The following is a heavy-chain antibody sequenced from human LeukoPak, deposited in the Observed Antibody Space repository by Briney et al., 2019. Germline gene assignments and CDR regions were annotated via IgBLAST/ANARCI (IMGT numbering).Heavy chain of an antibody. V-gene: IGHV3-9*01. CDR1: GFTFDDYA. CDR3: AKEGSSSPYYYYGMDV. J-gene: IGHJ6*02. Sequence: PGGSLRLSCAASGFTFDDYAMHWVRQAPGKGLEWVSGISWNSGSIGYADSVKGRFTISRDNSKNTLYLQMNSLRAEDTAVYYCAKEGSSSPYYYYGMDVRGQGTTVTVSS. D-gene: IGHD6-13*01. CDR2: ISWNSGSI.